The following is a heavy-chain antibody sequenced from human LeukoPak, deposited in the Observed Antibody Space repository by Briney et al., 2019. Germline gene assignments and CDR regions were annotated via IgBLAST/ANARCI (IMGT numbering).Heavy chain of an antibody. CDR3: ARQRYGGYAFDY. D-gene: IGHD5-12*01. CDR1: GFTFSSHG. Sequence: GRSLRLSCAASGFTFSSHGMHGVRQAPGKGLEWVAVIWSDGSNKYYVDSVKGRFTISRDNSKNTLSLQMDSLRAEDTAVYYCARQRYGGYAFDYWGQGTLVTVSS. J-gene: IGHJ4*02. CDR2: IWSDGSNK. V-gene: IGHV3-33*01.